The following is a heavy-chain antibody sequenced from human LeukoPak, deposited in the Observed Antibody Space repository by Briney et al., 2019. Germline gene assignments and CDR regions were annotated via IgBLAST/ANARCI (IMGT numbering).Heavy chain of an antibody. J-gene: IGHJ4*02. CDR2: IIPIFGTA. CDR3: ASHYYDSSGYYYGFDY. D-gene: IGHD3-22*01. Sequence: SVKVSCKASGGTFSGCAISWVRQAPGQGLEWMGGIIPIFGTANYAQKFQGRVTITADESTSTAYMELSSLRSEDTAVYYCASHYYDSSGYYYGFDYWGQGTLVTVSS. V-gene: IGHV1-69*01. CDR1: GGTFSGCA.